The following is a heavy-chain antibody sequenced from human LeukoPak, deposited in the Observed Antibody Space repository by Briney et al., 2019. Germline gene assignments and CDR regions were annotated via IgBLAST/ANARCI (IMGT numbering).Heavy chain of an antibody. CDR1: GFTFSSYA. V-gene: IGHV3-30*04. CDR3: AKDRYYYDSSGQSDAFDI. J-gene: IGHJ3*02. D-gene: IGHD3-22*01. CDR2: ISYDGSNK. Sequence: GGSLRLSCAASGFTFSSYAMHWVRQAPGKGLEWVAVISYDGSNKYYADSVKGRFTISRDNSKNTLYLQMNSLRAEDTAVYYCAKDRYYYDSSGQSDAFDIWGQGTMVTVSS.